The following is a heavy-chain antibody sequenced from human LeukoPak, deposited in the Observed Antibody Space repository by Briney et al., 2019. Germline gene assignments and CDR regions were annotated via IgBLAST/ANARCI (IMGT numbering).Heavy chain of an antibody. V-gene: IGHV4-31*03. CDR3: ARVDYGDYVLDY. CDR2: IYYSGST. D-gene: IGHD4-17*01. J-gene: IGHJ4*02. CDR1: GGSISSGGYY. Sequence: SETLSLTCTVSGGSISSGGYYWSWIRQHPGKGLEWIGYIYYSGSTYYNPSLKSRVTISVDTSKNQFSLKLSSVTAADTAVYYCARVDYGDYVLDYWGRGTLVTVSS.